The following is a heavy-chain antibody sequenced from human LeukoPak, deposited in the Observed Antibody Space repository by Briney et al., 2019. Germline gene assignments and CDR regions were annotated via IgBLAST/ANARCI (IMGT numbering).Heavy chain of an antibody. CDR3: ARGRGSYYTAPMGY. D-gene: IGHD1-26*01. J-gene: IGHJ4*02. CDR2: INHSGST. V-gene: IGHV4-34*01. CDR1: GGSFSGYY. Sequence: SETLSLTCAVYGGSFSGYYWSWIRQPPGKGLEWIGEINHSGSTNYNPSLKSRVTISVDTSKNQFSLKPSSVTAADTAVYYCARGRGSYYTAPMGYWGQGTLVTVSS.